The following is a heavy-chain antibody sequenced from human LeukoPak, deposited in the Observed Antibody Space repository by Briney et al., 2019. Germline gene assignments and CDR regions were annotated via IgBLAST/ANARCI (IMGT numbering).Heavy chain of an antibody. CDR2: VNPVTDNA. CDR3: ARAPMGTAALY. Sequence: GASVKVSCKASGYTFTNFDINWVRQAPGQGLEWMGWVNPVTDNAGSAQKFQGRVTLTRDASISTAYMELSSLTSDDTAFYYCARAPMGTAALYWGQGTLVTVSS. CDR1: GYTFTNFD. V-gene: IGHV1-8*01. D-gene: IGHD2-2*01. J-gene: IGHJ4*02.